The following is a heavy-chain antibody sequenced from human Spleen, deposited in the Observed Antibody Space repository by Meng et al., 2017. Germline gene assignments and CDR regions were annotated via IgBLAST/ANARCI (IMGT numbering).Heavy chain of an antibody. V-gene: IGHV3-23*01. Sequence: EVQLLESGGDLVQPGGSLRLSCAASGFTFSNYAMSWVRQAPGKGLEWVSAISGGGGSTYYTDSVKGRFTISRDNSKNTLYLQMNSLRAEDTAVYYCAKELYDGSGYDDFWGQGTLVTVSS. D-gene: IGHD3-22*01. J-gene: IGHJ4*02. CDR1: GFTFSNYA. CDR2: ISGGGGST. CDR3: AKELYDGSGYDDF.